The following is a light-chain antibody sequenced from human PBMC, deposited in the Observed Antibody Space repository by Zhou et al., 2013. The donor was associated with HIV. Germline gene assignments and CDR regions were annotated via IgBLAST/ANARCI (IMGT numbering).Light chain of an antibody. CDR2: KAS. CDR3: QQFDTVPIT. CDR1: QSISSW. V-gene: IGKV1-5*03. J-gene: IGKJ5*01. Sequence: DIQMTQSPSTLSASVGDRVTITCRASQSISSWLAWYQQKPGKAPKLLIYKASSLESGVPSRFSGTGSGTDFTFTISGLQPEDIGTYYCQQFDTVPITFGQGTRLDIK.